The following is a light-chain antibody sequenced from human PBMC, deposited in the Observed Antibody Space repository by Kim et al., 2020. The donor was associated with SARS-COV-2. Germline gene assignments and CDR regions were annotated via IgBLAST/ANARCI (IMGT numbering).Light chain of an antibody. V-gene: IGLV3-19*01. Sequence: ALGQPVRIKGQGDSLRSYYASWYQQKPGQAPVVVIYGKNNRPSGIPDRFSGSSSGNTASLTITGAQAEDEADYYCNSRDSSGNPWVFGGGTQLTVL. CDR1: SLRSYY. CDR2: GKN. J-gene: IGLJ3*02. CDR3: NSRDSSGNPWV.